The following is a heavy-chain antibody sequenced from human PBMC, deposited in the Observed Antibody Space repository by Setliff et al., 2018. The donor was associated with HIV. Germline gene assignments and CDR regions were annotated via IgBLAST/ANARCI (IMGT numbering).Heavy chain of an antibody. CDR2: FYTSGNT. V-gene: IGHV4-61*02. Sequence: SSETLSLTCTVSGGSTSSGSYYWSWIRQPAGKGLEWIGRFYTSGNTNYNPSLKSRVTISVDTSKNQFSMKLSPVTAADTAVYYCSVIDYWGQGTLVTVSS. CDR3: SVIDY. J-gene: IGHJ4*02. CDR1: GGSTSSGSYY.